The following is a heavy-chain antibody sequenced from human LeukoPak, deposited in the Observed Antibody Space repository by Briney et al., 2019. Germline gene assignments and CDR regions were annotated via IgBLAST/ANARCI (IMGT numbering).Heavy chain of an antibody. CDR3: ANPVGYGDAFDI. J-gene: IGHJ3*02. V-gene: IGHV3-23*01. CDR1: GFTFSSYA. CDR2: TSASGGST. D-gene: IGHD5-12*01. Sequence: GGSLRHSCAASGFTFSSYAMSWVRQAPGKGLEWVSGTSASGGSTYYADSVKGRFTISRDKSKNTLYLQMNSLRAEDTAVYYCANPVGYGDAFDIWGQGTMVTVSS.